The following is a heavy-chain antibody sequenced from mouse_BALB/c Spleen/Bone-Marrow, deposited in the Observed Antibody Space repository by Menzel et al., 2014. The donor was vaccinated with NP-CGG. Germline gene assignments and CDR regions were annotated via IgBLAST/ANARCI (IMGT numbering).Heavy chain of an antibody. Sequence: LKESGPGLVKPSQTVSLPCTVTGISITTGNYRWSWIRQFPGNKLEWIGYIYYSGTITYNPSLTSRTTITRDTSKNQFFLEMNSLTAEDTATYYCARELYYFDYWGQGTTLTVSS. CDR3: ARELYYFDY. CDR2: IYYSGTI. J-gene: IGHJ2*01. V-gene: IGHV3-5*02. CDR1: GISITTGNYR.